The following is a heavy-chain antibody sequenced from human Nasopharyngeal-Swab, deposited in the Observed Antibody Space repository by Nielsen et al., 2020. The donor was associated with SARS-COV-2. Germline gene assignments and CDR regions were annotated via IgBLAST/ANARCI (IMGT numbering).Heavy chain of an antibody. V-gene: IGHV3-73*01. Sequence: GVLKISCAASGFTFSGSAMHWVRQASGKGLEWFGRIRSKANSYATAYAASVKGRFTISRDDSKNTAYLQMNSLKTEDTAVYYCTSSPDYDFWSGYSNWFDPWGQGTLVTVSS. CDR3: TSSPDYDFWSGYSNWFDP. CDR2: IRSKANSYAT. CDR1: GFTFSGSA. D-gene: IGHD3-3*01. J-gene: IGHJ5*02.